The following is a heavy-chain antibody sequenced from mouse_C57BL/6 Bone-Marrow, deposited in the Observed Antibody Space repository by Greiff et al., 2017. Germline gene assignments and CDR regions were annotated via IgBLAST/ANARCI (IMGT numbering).Heavy chain of an antibody. D-gene: IGHD2-3*01. Sequence: VQLQQSGPELVKPGASVKISCKASGYTFTDYYMNWVKQSHGKSLEWIGDINPNNGGTSYNQKFKGKATLTVDKSSSTAYMELRSLTSEDSAVYYCANDNWYFDVWGTGTTVTVSS. CDR2: INPNNGGT. CDR1: GYTFTDYY. CDR3: ANDNWYFDV. J-gene: IGHJ1*03. V-gene: IGHV1-26*01.